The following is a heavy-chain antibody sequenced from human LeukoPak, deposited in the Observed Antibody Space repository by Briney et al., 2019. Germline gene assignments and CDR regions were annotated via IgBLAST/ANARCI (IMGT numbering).Heavy chain of an antibody. CDR3: ARGASEYSSSSVYYYYYYMDV. V-gene: IGHV4-34*01. CDR2: INHSGST. D-gene: IGHD6-6*01. Sequence: SETPSLTCAVYGGSFSGYYWSWIRQPPGKGLEWIGEINHSGSTNYNPSLKSRVTISVDTSKNQFSLKLSSVTAADTAVYYCARGASEYSSSSVYYYYYYMDVWGKGTTVTVSS. CDR1: GGSFSGYY. J-gene: IGHJ6*03.